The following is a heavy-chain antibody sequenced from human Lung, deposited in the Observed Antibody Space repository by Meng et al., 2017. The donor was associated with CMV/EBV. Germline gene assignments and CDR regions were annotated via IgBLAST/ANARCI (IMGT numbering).Heavy chain of an antibody. V-gene: IGHV1-18*01. CDR1: GYTLTSYG. J-gene: IGHJ5*02. CDR3: ARDRIEGGYYDSSGYYSADP. D-gene: IGHD3-22*01. CDR2: ISAYNGNT. Sequence: QFPRVSSGGEVTKPGASVKVSYKASGYTLTSYGISWVRHAPGQGLEWMGWISAYNGNTNYAQKLQGRVIMTTDTSTSTAYMELRSLGSDDTAVYYCARDRIEGGYYDSSGYYSADPWGQGTLVTVSS.